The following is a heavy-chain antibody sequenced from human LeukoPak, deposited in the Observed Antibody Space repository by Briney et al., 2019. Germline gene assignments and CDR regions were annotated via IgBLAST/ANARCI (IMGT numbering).Heavy chain of an antibody. D-gene: IGHD5-24*01. CDR2: FHYSGST. J-gene: IGHJ4*02. V-gene: IGHV4-59*08. CDR3: ARHHDGGPKLRLDF. Sequence: PSETLSLTCRVSGASFGNYYWSWIRQSPGKGLEWIGFFHYSGSTNYNPSLNSRVTTSIDTSMNQLSLTLVSVTAADTAVYFCARHHDGGPKLRLDFWGLGVLVTVSS. CDR1: GASFGNYY.